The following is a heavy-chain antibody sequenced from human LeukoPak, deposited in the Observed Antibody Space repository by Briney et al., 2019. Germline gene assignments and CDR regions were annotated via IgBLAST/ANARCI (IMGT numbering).Heavy chain of an antibody. Sequence: PSETLSLTCTVSGGSISGSSYYWGWIRQPPGKGREWIGSIFYSGSTFYNPSLKSRVTISVDTSKNQFSLKLSSVTAADTALYYCARHTTSWQFFGYWGQGTLVTVSS. CDR3: ARHTTSWQFFGY. J-gene: IGHJ4*02. V-gene: IGHV4-39*01. D-gene: IGHD2-2*01. CDR2: IFYSGST. CDR1: GGSISGSSYY.